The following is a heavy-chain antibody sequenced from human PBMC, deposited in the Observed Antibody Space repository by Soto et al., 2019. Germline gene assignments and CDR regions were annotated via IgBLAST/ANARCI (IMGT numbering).Heavy chain of an antibody. J-gene: IGHJ4*02. V-gene: IGHV3-30*04. CDR3: ATPYRSGRSALMI. CDR1: GFTFASYA. Sequence: GGSLRLSCAASGFTFASYAMHLCRHSPGKGLEWVALMSYDGADKNYADSVKGRFTISRDNSKNTLYLQMDSLRAGDTAVYYCATPYRSGRSALMIWGRGTLVTVSS. CDR2: MSYDGADK. D-gene: IGHD6-19*01.